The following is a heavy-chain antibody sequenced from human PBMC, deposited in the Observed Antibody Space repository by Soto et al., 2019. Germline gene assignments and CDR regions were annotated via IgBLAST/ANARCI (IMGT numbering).Heavy chain of an antibody. J-gene: IGHJ5*02. CDR2: IYYSGST. D-gene: IGHD3-10*01. Sequence: SETLSLTCTVSGGSISSSSYYWGWIRQPPGKGLEWIGSIYYSGSTYYNPSLKSRVTISVDTSKNQFSLKLSSVTAADTAVYYCARPAQMVRGSGASFDPWGQGTLVTVSS. CDR1: GGSISSSSYY. CDR3: ARPAQMVRGSGASFDP. V-gene: IGHV4-39*01.